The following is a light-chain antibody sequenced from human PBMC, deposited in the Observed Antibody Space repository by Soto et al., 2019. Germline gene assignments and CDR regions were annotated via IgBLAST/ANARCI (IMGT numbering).Light chain of an antibody. J-gene: IGLJ1*01. CDR2: SNH. CDR3: AVWDDNVNGPGYV. V-gene: IGLV1-44*01. CDR1: SSNIGSST. Sequence: QSVLTQPPSAPGTPGQRVTISCSGSSSNIGSSTVHWYQQLPGAAPDLLIYSNHQRPSGVPDRFSGSKSGTPASLAISGLQSEDEADDYCAVWDDNVNGPGYVFGTGTKVTVL.